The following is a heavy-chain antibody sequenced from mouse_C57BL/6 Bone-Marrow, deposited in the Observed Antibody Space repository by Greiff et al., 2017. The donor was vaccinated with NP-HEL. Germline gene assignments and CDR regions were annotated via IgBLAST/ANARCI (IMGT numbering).Heavy chain of an antibody. CDR3: ARYPDGYWDY. J-gene: IGHJ2*01. D-gene: IGHD2-3*01. CDR2: IDPSDSYT. CDR1: GYTFTSYW. V-gene: IGHV1-69*01. Sequence: QVQLQQPGAELVMPGASVKLSCKASGYTFTSYWMHWVKQRPGQGLEWIGEIDPSDSYTNYNQKFTGKSTLTVDKSSSTAYMQLSSLTAEDSAVYYCARYPDGYWDYWCQGTTLTVSS.